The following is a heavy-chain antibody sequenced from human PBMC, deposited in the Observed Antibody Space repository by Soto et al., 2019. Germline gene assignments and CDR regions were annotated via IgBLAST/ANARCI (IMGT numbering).Heavy chain of an antibody. V-gene: IGHV4-31*03. Sequence: SETLSLTCTVSGGSISSGGYYWSWIRQHPGKGLEWIGYIYYSGSTYYNPSLKSRVTISVDTSKNQFSLKLSSVTAADTAVYYCARPPLVPRGDAKQYYYYCYGMDVWGQGTTVTVSS. CDR1: GGSISSGGYY. J-gene: IGHJ6*02. CDR3: ARPPLVPRGDAKQYYYYCYGMDV. D-gene: IGHD6-6*01. CDR2: IYYSGST.